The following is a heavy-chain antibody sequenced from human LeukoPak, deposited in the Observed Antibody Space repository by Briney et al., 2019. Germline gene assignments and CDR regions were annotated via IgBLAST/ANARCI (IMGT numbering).Heavy chain of an antibody. V-gene: IGHV4-34*01. CDR1: GGSFSGYY. Sequence: PSETLSLTCAVYGGSFSGYYWSWIRQPPGKGLEWIGEINHSGSTNYNPSLKSRVTISVDTSKNQFSLKLSSVTAADTAVYYCASDGYYFDYWSQGTLVTVSS. CDR3: ASDGYYFDY. CDR2: INHSGST. J-gene: IGHJ4*02.